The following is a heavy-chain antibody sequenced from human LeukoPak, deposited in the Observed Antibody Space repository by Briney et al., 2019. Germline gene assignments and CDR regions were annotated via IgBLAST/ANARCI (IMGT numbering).Heavy chain of an antibody. Sequence: SETLSLTCTVSGGSISSYYWSWIRQPPGKGLEWIGYIYYSGSTNYNTSLKSRVTISVDTSKNQFSLKLSSVTAADTAVYYCARLPPLLWFGESSHFDYWGQGTLVTVSS. V-gene: IGHV4-59*08. CDR1: GGSISSYY. CDR3: ARLPPLLWFGESSHFDY. D-gene: IGHD3-10*01. CDR2: IYYSGST. J-gene: IGHJ4*02.